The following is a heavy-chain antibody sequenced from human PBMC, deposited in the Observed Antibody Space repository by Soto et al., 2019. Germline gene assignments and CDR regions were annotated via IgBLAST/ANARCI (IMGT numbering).Heavy chain of an antibody. CDR1: GGTFSSYA. CDR3: AAVLYNWNPPIGAFDI. D-gene: IGHD1-20*01. CDR2: IIPIFGTA. Sequence: GASVKVSCKASGGTFSSYAISWVRQAPGQGLEWMGGIIPIFGTANYAQKFQGRVTITADESTSTAYMELSSLRSEDTAVYYCAAVLYNWNPPIGAFDIWGQGTMVTVSS. J-gene: IGHJ3*02. V-gene: IGHV1-69*13.